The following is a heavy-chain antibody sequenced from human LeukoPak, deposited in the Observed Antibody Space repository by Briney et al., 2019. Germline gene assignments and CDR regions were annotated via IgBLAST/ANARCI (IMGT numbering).Heavy chain of an antibody. J-gene: IGHJ2*01. CDR3: ASGYYDSSGYPPDWYFDL. V-gene: IGHV4-59*01. Sequence: SETLSLTCTVSGGSISSYYWSWIRQPPGKGLEWIGYIYYSGSTNYNPSLKSRVTISVDTSKNQFSLKLSSVTAADTAVYYCASGYYDSSGYPPDWYFDLWGRGTLVTVSS. D-gene: IGHD3-22*01. CDR1: GGSISSYY. CDR2: IYYSGST.